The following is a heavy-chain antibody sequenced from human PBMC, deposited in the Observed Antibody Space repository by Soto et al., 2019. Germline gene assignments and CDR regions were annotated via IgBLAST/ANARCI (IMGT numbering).Heavy chain of an antibody. CDR2: TYQSGSA. V-gene: IGHV4-30-2*06. Sequence: SETLSLTCTVSGGSISSGGYSWTWLRQSPGKGLEWIGYTYQSGSAFYNPSLKSRVTISVDRSKNQFSLNLTSVTAAHTASYYCARDYYGMDVWGQGTTVTVSS. J-gene: IGHJ6*02. CDR3: ARDYYGMDV. CDR1: GGSISSGGYS.